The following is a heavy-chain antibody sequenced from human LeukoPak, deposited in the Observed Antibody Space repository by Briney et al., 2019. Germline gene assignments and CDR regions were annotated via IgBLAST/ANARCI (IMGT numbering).Heavy chain of an antibody. V-gene: IGHV1-2*02. CDR3: ASYPRSIPTPPFDY. CDR1: GYTFTAQY. J-gene: IGHJ4*02. D-gene: IGHD2-21*01. Sequence: ASVKVSCKASGYTFTAQYMHWVRQAPGQGLEWMGWINPNNGDTKYAQNFLGRVTMTRDTSTTTAYMELSSLRSDDTAVYFCASYPRSIPTPPFDYWGQGTLVTLSS. CDR2: INPNNGDT.